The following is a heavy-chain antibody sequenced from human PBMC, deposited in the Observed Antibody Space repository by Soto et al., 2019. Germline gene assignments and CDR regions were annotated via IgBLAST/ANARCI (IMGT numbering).Heavy chain of an antibody. CDR2: INSDGSST. CDR1: GFTFSSYW. V-gene: IGHV3-74*01. CDR3: ARSVYYCSSTSCYTTYYYYGMDV. D-gene: IGHD2-2*02. J-gene: IGHJ6*02. Sequence: EVQLVESGGGLVQPGGSLRLSCAASGFTFSSYWMHWVRQAPGKGLVWVSRINSDGSSTSYADSVKGRFTISRDNAKNTLYLQMNRLGAEDTVVYYCARSVYYCSSTSCYTTYYYYGMDVWGQGTTVTVSS.